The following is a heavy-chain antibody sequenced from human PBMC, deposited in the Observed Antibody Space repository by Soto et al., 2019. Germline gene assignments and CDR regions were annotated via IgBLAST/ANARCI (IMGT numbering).Heavy chain of an antibody. CDR2: ISSSSSTI. CDR3: VRCEFLERRDWYFDL. D-gene: IGHD1-1*01. Sequence: GGSLRLSCAASGFTFSSYSMNWVRQAPGKGLEWVSYISSSSSTIYYADSVKGRFTISRDNAKNSLYLQMNSLRDEDTAVYYCVRCEFLERRDWYFDLWGRGNLVPVSS. CDR1: GFTFSSYS. J-gene: IGHJ2*01. V-gene: IGHV3-48*02.